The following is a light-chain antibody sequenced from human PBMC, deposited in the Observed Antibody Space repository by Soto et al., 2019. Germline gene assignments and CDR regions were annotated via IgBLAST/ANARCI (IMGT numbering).Light chain of an antibody. CDR2: EVR. CDR1: ISDVGGYNF. J-gene: IGLJ2*01. V-gene: IGLV2-14*01. Sequence: QSALTQPASVSGSPGQSITISCTGTISDVGGYNFVSWYQQHPGKAPKLMIYEVRIRPSGVSNRFSGSKSGNTASLTISGLQGEDEADYYCSSYTDRRTLVVYGGGTKLTVL. CDR3: SSYTDRRTLVV.